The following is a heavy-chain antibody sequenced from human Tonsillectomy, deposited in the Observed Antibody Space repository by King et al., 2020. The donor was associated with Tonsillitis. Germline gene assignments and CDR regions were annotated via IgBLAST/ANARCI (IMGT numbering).Heavy chain of an antibody. V-gene: IGHV4-39*07. CDR2: IYYSGST. CDR3: ARNDFVGAVAVRVCFDY. J-gene: IGHJ4*02. D-gene: IGHD3/OR15-3a*01. Sequence: LQLQESGPGLVKPSETLSLTCTVSGGSISSSSYSWGWVRQPPGKGLEWIGNIYYSGSTFYNPSLKSRVTISVDTSKNQFSLKLRSVTAADTAVYYCARNDFVGAVAVRVCFDYWGQGTLVTVSS. CDR1: GGSISSSSYS.